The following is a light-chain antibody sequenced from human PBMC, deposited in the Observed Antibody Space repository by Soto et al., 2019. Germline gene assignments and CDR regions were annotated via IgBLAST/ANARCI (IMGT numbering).Light chain of an antibody. CDR3: QQYRNWPRT. CDR2: GAS. CDR1: QSLRSS. Sequence: ETMMTQSPDTLSVSLGERATLSCRASQSLRSSLAWYQQKAGQAPRLLVYGASTKATDMPGRFSGRGSGTEFTLTINNLQSEDFAVYYCQQYRNWPRTFGQGTKVDIK. V-gene: IGKV3-15*01. J-gene: IGKJ1*01.